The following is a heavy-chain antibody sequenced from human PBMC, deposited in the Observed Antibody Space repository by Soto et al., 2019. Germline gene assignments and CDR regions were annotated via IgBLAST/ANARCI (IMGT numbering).Heavy chain of an antibody. J-gene: IGHJ5*02. V-gene: IGHV4-59*01. CDR3: ARDLLARAHVYGDYGFDP. D-gene: IGHD4-17*01. CDR1: GGSISSYY. Sequence: SETLSLTCTVSGGSISSYYWSWIRQPPGKGLEWIGYIYYSGSTNYNPSLKSRVTISVDTSKNQFSLKLSSVTAADTAVYYCARDLLARAHVYGDYGFDPWGQGTLVTVSS. CDR2: IYYSGST.